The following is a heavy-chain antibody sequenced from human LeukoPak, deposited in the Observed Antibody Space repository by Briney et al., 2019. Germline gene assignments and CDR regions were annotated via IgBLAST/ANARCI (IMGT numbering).Heavy chain of an antibody. J-gene: IGHJ3*02. Sequence: SETLSLTCTVSGGSISSYCWSWIRQPPGKGLEWIGYIYYSGSTNYNPSLKSRVTISVDTSKNQFSLKLSSVTAADTAVYYCAGVVPAAMRPDAFDIWGQGTMVTVSS. V-gene: IGHV4-59*01. CDR2: IYYSGST. CDR1: GGSISSYC. D-gene: IGHD2-2*01. CDR3: AGVVPAAMRPDAFDI.